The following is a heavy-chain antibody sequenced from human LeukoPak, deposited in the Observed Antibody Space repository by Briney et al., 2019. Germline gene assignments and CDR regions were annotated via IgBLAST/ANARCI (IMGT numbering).Heavy chain of an antibody. Sequence: PGGSLRLSCAAFGFTFTSAWMSWLRQTPEKGLEWVAHMNEDGSGRFYVDSAKGRFTISRDDTQNSVYLQMNSLRVEDTAVYYCAAWFGESVPWGQGTLVTVSS. V-gene: IGHV3-7*01. D-gene: IGHD3-10*01. J-gene: IGHJ5*02. CDR3: AAWFGESVP. CDR1: GFTFTSAW. CDR2: MNEDGSGR.